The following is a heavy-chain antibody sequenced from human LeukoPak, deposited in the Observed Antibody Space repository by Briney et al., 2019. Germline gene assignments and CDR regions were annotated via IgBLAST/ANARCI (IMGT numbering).Heavy chain of an antibody. D-gene: IGHD6-6*01. CDR1: GGTFSSYA. Sequence: SVKVSCKASGGTFSSYAISWVRQAPGQGLEWMGGIIPIFGTANYAQKFQGRVTITTDESTSTAYMELSSLRSEDTAVYYCARGGAARPASNYYYYMDVWGKGTTVTVSS. CDR2: IIPIFGTA. V-gene: IGHV1-69*05. CDR3: ARGGAARPASNYYYYMDV. J-gene: IGHJ6*03.